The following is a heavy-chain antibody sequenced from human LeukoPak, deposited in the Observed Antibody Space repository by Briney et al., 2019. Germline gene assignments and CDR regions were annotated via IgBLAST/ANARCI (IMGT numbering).Heavy chain of an antibody. Sequence: KSSETLSLTCAVYGGSFSGYYWSWIRQPPGKGLEWIGEINHSGSTNYNPSLKSRVTLSVDTSKNQFSLKLSSVTAADTAVYYCARHFLDSSTPYYYYYYMDVWGKGTTVTISS. V-gene: IGHV4-34*01. CDR2: INHSGST. CDR1: GGSFSGYY. D-gene: IGHD2-2*01. CDR3: ARHFLDSSTPYYYYYYMDV. J-gene: IGHJ6*03.